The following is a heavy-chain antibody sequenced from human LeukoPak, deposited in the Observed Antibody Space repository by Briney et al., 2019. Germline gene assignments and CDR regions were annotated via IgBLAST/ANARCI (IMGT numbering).Heavy chain of an antibody. D-gene: IGHD3-10*01. J-gene: IGHJ4*02. Sequence: GGSLRLSCAASGFSFSDYYMTWIRQAPGKGLEWVSYITSTGSTIYYADSVKGRFTISRDNAKKSLYLQMNSLRAEDTAVYYCAKDPGYGSGRTSAFDYWGQGPLVSVSS. CDR3: AKDPGYGSGRTSAFDY. CDR1: GFSFSDYY. CDR2: ITSTGSTI. V-gene: IGHV3-11*01.